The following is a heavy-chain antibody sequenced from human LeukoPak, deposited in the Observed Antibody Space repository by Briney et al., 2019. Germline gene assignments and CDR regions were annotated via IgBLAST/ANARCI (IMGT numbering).Heavy chain of an antibody. Sequence: PSETLSLTCTVSGGSISSSSYYWGWIRQPPGKGLEWIGSIYYSGSTYYNPSLKGRVTISVDTSKNQFSLKLSSVAAADTAVYYCARHGSYYTTWGQGTLVTVSS. D-gene: IGHD1-26*01. V-gene: IGHV4-39*01. CDR2: IYYSGST. J-gene: IGHJ5*02. CDR3: ARHGSYYTT. CDR1: GGSISSSSYY.